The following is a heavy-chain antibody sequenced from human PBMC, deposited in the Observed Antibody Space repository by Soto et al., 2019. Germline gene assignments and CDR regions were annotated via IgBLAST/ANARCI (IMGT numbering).Heavy chain of an antibody. D-gene: IGHD2-21*01. J-gene: IGHJ5*02. CDR2: MSYDGSDT. CDR3: TIIRVADTSLDR. Sequence: QVQLVESGGGVVQPGRSLRLSCVGSGFIFSNNGMHWVRQTPGKGLEWVAFMSYDGSDTFYADSVKGRFTISRDNSKNTFFPHMTILRAEDTSMYSCTIIRVADTSLDRWGQGTLVTVSS. CDR1: GFIFSNNG. V-gene: IGHV3-30*03.